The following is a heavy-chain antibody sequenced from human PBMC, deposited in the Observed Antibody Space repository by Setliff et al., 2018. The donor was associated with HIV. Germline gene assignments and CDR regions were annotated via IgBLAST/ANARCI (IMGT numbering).Heavy chain of an antibody. Sequence: PSETLSLTCTVSGASISDYFWSWIRQSPGKRPEWIGHIYYTGTTNYSPSLKSRVTMSVDTARNQFSLKLRSVTAADTAVYYCARHEINSGYYRDEYFQHWGQGTPVTVSS. CDR2: IYYTGTT. V-gene: IGHV4-59*08. CDR3: ARHEINSGYYRDEYFQH. J-gene: IGHJ1*01. D-gene: IGHD3-22*01. CDR1: GASISDYF.